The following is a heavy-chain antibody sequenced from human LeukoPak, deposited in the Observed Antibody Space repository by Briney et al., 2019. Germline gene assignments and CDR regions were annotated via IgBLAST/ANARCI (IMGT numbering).Heavy chain of an antibody. V-gene: IGHV4-39*01. CDR2: IYYSGST. CDR1: GGSISSSSYY. D-gene: IGHD3-3*01. CDR3: ARLGFGVDPYYYYYMDV. J-gene: IGHJ6*03. Sequence: SETLSLTXTVSGGSISSSSYYWGWIGQPPGKGLEWIGSIYYSGSTYYNPSLKSRVTISVDTSKNQFSLKLSSVTAADTAVYYCARLGFGVDPYYYYYMDVWGKGTTVTVSS.